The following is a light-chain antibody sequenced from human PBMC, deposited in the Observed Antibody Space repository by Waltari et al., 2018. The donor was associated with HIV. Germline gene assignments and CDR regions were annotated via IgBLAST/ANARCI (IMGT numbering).Light chain of an antibody. CDR1: SSNIGSRS. CDR2: SEN. CDR3: STWDDSLNGRV. V-gene: IGLV1-44*01. J-gene: IGLJ3*02. Sequence: QSVLTQPPSASGTPGQWVTISCSGSSSNIGSRSVNWYQQLPGTAPKLLIYSENQRPSGVPDRLSGSKSGTSASLAISGLQSEDEADYYCSTWDDSLNGRVFGGGTKLTVL.